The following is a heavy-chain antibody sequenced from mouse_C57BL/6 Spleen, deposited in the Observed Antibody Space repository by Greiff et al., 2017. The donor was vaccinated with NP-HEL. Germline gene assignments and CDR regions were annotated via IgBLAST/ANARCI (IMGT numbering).Heavy chain of an antibody. CDR1: GYTFTSYG. CDR3: ARSGGLLRDWYFDV. V-gene: IGHV1-81*01. J-gene: IGHJ1*03. D-gene: IGHD1-1*01. CDR2: IYPRSGNT. Sequence: QVHVKQSGAELARPGASVKLSCKASGYTFTSYGISWVKQRTGQGLEWIGEIYPRSGNTYYNEKFKGKATLTADKSSSTAYMELRSLTSEDSAVYFCARSGGLLRDWYFDVWGTGTTVTVSS.